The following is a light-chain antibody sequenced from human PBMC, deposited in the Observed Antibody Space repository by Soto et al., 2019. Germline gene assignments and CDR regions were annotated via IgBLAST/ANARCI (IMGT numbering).Light chain of an antibody. CDR1: QSVSSY. Sequence: EIVLTQSPATLSLSPGERATLSCRASQSVSSYFAWYQQKPGQAPRLLIYDASNRATGIPARFSGSGSGTDFTLTISSLDPEDFAVYYCQQRSNWPVTFGQGTKVE. CDR3: QQRSNWPVT. CDR2: DAS. V-gene: IGKV3-11*01. J-gene: IGKJ1*01.